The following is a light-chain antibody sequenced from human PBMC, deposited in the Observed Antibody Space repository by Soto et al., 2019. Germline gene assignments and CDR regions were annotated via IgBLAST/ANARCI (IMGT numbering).Light chain of an antibody. CDR2: DAS. J-gene: IGKJ1*01. CDR3: QQNDTFPRT. CDR1: QSLSGDY. V-gene: IGKV3-20*01. Sequence: EIVLTQSPGTLSLSPGDRATLSCRASQSLSGDYLAWYQQKPGQAPRLLIYDASRRATDIPARFSGSGSGTDFALTISRLEPADFAVYFCQQNDTFPRTFGQGTKVEIQ.